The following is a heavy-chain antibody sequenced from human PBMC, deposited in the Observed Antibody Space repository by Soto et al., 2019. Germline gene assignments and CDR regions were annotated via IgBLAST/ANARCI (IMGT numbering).Heavy chain of an antibody. CDR3: ARVPEY. D-gene: IGHD2-2*01. CDR2: MYHSGST. CDR1: GGSISSGGYS. J-gene: IGHJ4*02. Sequence: SETLSITCAVSGGSISSGGYSWSWVRQPPGKGLEWIGYMYHSGSTYYNTSLKSRVAISIDRSKNQFSLKLSSVTAADTAVYYCARVPEYWGQGILVSVSS. V-gene: IGHV4-30-2*01.